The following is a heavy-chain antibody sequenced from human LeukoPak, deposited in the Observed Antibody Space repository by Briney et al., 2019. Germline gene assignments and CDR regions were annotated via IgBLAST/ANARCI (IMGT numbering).Heavy chain of an antibody. J-gene: IGHJ6*02. CDR2: ISYDGSNK. Sequence: GGSLRLSCAASGFTFSSYAMHWVRQAPGKGLEWVAVISYDGSNKYYADSVKGRFTISRDNSKSTLYLQMNSLRAEDTAVYYCARDLVVAAPYSGYYGMDVWGQGTTVTVSS. CDR3: ARDLVVAAPYSGYYGMDV. D-gene: IGHD2-15*01. V-gene: IGHV3-30*04. CDR1: GFTFSSYA.